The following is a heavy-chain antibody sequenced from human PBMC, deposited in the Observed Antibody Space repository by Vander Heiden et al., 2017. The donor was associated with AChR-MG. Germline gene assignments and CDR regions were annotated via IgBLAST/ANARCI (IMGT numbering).Heavy chain of an antibody. V-gene: IGHV3-15*01. CDR1: GFTCSNAW. D-gene: IGHD3-22*01. CDR2: IKSKTDGGTT. J-gene: IGHJ4*02. Sequence: EVQLVESGGGLVKHGGSLSLSCAASGFTCSNAWMRWVRQAPGRGLEWVGRIKSKTDGGTTDYAAPVKGRFTISRDDSKNTLYLQMNSLKTEDTAVYYCTTGLILDDYWGQGTLVTVSS. CDR3: TTGLILDDY.